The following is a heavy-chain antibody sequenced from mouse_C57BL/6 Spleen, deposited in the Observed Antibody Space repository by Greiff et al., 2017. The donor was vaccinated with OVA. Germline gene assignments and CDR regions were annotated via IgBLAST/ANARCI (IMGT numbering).Heavy chain of an antibody. CDR1: GYSFTGYY. CDR2: INPSTGGT. V-gene: IGHV1-42*01. CDR3: ARKDSSGYPFAY. D-gene: IGHD3-2*02. Sequence: VHVKQSGPELVKPGASVKISCKASGYSFTGYYMNWVKQSPEKSLEWIGEINPSTGGTTYNQKFKAKATLTVDKSSSTAYMQLKSLTSEDSAVYYCARKDSSGYPFAYWGQGTLVTVSA. J-gene: IGHJ3*01.